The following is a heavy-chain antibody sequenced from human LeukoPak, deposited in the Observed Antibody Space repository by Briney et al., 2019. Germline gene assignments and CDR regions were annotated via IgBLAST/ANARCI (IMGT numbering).Heavy chain of an antibody. V-gene: IGHV3-23*01. CDR1: EFPFSHYA. CDR2: IGASGSST. D-gene: IGHD4/OR15-4a*01. Sequence: PGGSLRLSCAASEFPFSHYAMNWVRQAPGKGLEWVSGIGASGSSTYYGDPVKGRFTISRDNSKTTLFLQMNSLRAEDTAVYYCARGLGTANDAFDIWGQGTMVTVSS. CDR3: ARGLGTANDAFDI. J-gene: IGHJ3*02.